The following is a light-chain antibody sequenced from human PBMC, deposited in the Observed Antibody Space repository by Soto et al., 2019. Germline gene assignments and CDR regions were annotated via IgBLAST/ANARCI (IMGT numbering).Light chain of an antibody. V-gene: IGKV1-27*01. J-gene: IGKJ5*01. CDR1: QGIGNS. Sequence: DIQMTQSPPSLSASVGDRVTITCRASQGIGNSLAWYQQKPGTVPKLLIYSASTLQSGVPSRFSGSRSGKDLTLTISPLQPEDVAAYSCPKYTTVPATFGQGKRLEIK. CDR3: PKYTTVPAT. CDR2: SAS.